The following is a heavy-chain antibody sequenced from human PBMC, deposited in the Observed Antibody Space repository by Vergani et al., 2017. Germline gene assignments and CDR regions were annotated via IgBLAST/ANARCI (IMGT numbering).Heavy chain of an antibody. Sequence: QVQLQESGPGLVKPSETLSLTCTVSGAAIKDFYWSWFRQPPGKGLEWIWYVYYTRRTTYKPSLKSRVTISVDTSNNQFSLRMTSLTAADTAIYYCARDRDLYCRSTTSCHNWFDPWGQGSLVTVSS. CDR3: ARDRDLYCRSTTSCHNWFDP. J-gene: IGHJ5*02. V-gene: IGHV4-59*01. CDR1: GAAIKDFY. CDR2: VYYTRRT. D-gene: IGHD2/OR15-2a*01.